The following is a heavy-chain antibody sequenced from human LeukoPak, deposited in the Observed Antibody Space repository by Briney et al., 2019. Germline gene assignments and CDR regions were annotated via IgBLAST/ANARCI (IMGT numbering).Heavy chain of an antibody. CDR2: INHSGST. V-gene: IGHV4-39*07. CDR1: GGSISGSSYY. J-gene: IGHJ6*02. D-gene: IGHD4/OR15-4a*01. CDR3: ARVGLTYHYGMDV. Sequence: SETLSLTCTVSGGSISGSSYYWSWIRQPPGKGLEWIGEINHSGSTNYNPSLKSRVTISVDTSKNQFSLKLSSVTAADTAVYYCARVGLTYHYGMDVWGQGTTVTVSS.